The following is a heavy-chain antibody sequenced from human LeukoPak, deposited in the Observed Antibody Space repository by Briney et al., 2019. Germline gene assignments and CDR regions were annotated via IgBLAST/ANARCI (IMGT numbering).Heavy chain of an antibody. CDR1: GFAFRSHG. D-gene: IGHD3-10*01. CDR3: ATYGSGSYPFDY. Sequence: GGSLRLSCAASGFAFRSHGMHWVRRAPGKGLEWVAVIWYDGSQKYYADSVRGRFTVSRDNSKDTLYLQMNSLRAEDTAVYYCATYGSGSYPFDYWGQGTLVTVSS. CDR2: IWYDGSQK. V-gene: IGHV3-33*01. J-gene: IGHJ4*02.